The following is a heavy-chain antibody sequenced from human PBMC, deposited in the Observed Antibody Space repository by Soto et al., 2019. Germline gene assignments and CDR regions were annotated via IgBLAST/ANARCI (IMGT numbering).Heavy chain of an antibody. D-gene: IGHD6-13*01. Sequence: LTLSYAAPGFACSGNRLNPVGQAPGKGLEWVSYISSSSSSIYYADSVKGRFTISRDNAKSSLYLQMNSLRDEDSAVYYCATTSWYYRLDYWRQGTLVTVSS. J-gene: IGHJ4*02. V-gene: IGHV3-48*02. CDR1: GFACSGNR. CDR2: ISSSSSSI. CDR3: ATTSWYYRLDY.